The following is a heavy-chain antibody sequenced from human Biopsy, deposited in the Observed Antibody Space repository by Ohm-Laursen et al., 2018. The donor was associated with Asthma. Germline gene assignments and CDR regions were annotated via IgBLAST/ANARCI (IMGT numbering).Heavy chain of an antibody. V-gene: IGHV4-31*03. Sequence: SQTLSLTYSVSYGSITSGGYYWTWIRQHPGKGLEWIGFIYYSGSTYYNPSLKSRVSVSIDTSKNQFSLMLSSVTAADTAVYYCARAQDYYDSRGYYRSFDYWGQGTLVTVSS. CDR3: ARAQDYYDSRGYYRSFDY. J-gene: IGHJ4*02. D-gene: IGHD3-22*01. CDR2: IYYSGST. CDR1: YGSITSGGYY.